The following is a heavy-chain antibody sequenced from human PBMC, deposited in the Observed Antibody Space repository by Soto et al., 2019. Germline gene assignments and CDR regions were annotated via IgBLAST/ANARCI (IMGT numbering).Heavy chain of an antibody. V-gene: IGHV3-15*07. CDR1: GFTFSNAW. Sequence: GGSLRLSCAASGFTFSNAWMNWVRQAPGKGLEWVGRIKSKTDGGTTDYAAPVKGRFTISRDDSKNTLYLQMNSLKTEDTAVYYCTTHRKRRFWSGLSYYYYGMDVWGQGTTVTVSS. CDR2: IKSKTDGGTT. CDR3: TTHRKRRFWSGLSYYYYGMDV. D-gene: IGHD3-3*01. J-gene: IGHJ6*02.